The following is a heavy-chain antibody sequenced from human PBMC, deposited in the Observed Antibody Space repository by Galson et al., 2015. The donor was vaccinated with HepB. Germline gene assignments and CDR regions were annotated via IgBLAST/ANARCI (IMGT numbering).Heavy chain of an antibody. CDR3: ARVDYTTSSNWFDP. V-gene: IGHV1-18*04. D-gene: IGHD6-6*01. CDR1: GYTFTSYG. CDR2: ISAFNGNT. Sequence: SVKVSCKASGYTFTSYGISWVRQAPGQGLEWMGWISAFNGNTNYPQKLQGRVTMTTDTSTSTAYMELRSLRSDDTAIYYCARVDYTTSSNWFDPWGQGTLVTVSS. J-gene: IGHJ5*02.